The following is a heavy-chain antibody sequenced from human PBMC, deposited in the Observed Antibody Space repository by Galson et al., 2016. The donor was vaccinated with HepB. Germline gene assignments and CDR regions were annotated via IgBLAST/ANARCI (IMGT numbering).Heavy chain of an antibody. J-gene: IGHJ3*02. CDR2: IIPVFGTT. D-gene: IGHD2-21*02. CDR1: GGTFNSYA. V-gene: IGHV1-69*13. Sequence: SVKVSCKASGGTFNSYAFNWVRQAPGHGLEWMGRIIPVFGTTNNAQKFQGRVTNAADEWTRTVYLELNTLRPEDTAVYYCARGRATAGSAFEIWGQGTLGTVSP. CDR3: ARGRATAGSAFEI.